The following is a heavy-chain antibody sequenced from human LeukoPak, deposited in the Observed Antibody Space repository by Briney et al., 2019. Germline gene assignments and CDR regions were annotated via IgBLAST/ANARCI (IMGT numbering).Heavy chain of an antibody. CDR1: GGSISSYY. CDR3: ARDMGDGYNCAFDI. J-gene: IGHJ3*02. D-gene: IGHD5-24*01. V-gene: IGHV4-59*01. CDR2: IYYSGST. Sequence: PSETLSLTCTVSGGSISSYYWSWIRQPPGKGLEWIGYIYYSGSTNYNPSLKSRVTISVDTSKNQVSLKLSSVTAADTAVYYCARDMGDGYNCAFDIWGQGTMVTVSS.